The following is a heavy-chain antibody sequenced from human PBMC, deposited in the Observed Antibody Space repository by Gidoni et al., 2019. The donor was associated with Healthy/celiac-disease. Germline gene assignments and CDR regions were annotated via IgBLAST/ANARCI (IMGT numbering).Heavy chain of an antibody. J-gene: IGHJ4*02. V-gene: IGHV3-64D*06. CDR3: VKARTTVVTPPDY. CDR2: ISSNGGST. D-gene: IGHD4-17*01. Sequence: EVQLVESGGGLVQPGGSLRLSCSASGFTFSSYAMHWVRQAPGKGLESVSAISSNGGSTYYADSVKGRFTISRDNSKNTLYLQMSSLRAEDTAVYYCVKARTTVVTPPDYWGQGTLVTVSS. CDR1: GFTFSSYA.